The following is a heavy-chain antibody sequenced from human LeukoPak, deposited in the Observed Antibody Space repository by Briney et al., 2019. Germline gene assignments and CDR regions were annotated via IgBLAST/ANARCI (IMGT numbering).Heavy chain of an antibody. CDR1: GYTFTSYG. D-gene: IGHD2-15*01. Sequence: ASVKVSCKASGYTFTSYGISWVRQAPGQGLEWMGWSSAYNGNTNYAKKFQGRVTLTTDTSTSTAYMELRSLRSDDTALYYCATYCTGGSCDSEDYYYGMDAWGQGTTVTVSS. CDR2: SSAYNGNT. J-gene: IGHJ6*02. V-gene: IGHV1-18*01. CDR3: ATYCTGGSCDSEDYYYGMDA.